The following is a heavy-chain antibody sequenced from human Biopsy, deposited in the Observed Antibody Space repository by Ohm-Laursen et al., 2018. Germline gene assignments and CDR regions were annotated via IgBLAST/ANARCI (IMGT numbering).Heavy chain of an antibody. Sequence: SDTLSLTCPVSGGSISSYYWSWIRQPPGKGLEWIGYIYYTGSTNYNPSLKSRVTISVDTSMNHLSLGLTSVTAADTAVYYCARHAPSYSGSYWRYFDLWGRGTLVTVSS. CDR3: ARHAPSYSGSYWRYFDL. J-gene: IGHJ2*01. D-gene: IGHD1-26*01. V-gene: IGHV4-59*08. CDR1: GGSISSYY. CDR2: IYYTGST.